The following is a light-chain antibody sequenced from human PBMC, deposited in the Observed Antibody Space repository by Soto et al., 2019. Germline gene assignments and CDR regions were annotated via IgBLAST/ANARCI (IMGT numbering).Light chain of an antibody. CDR1: QNIGKW. J-gene: IGKJ1*01. Sequence: QLTQSPSTLSASVGDIVTITCRASQNIGKWLACYQQKPGKAPNLLISDASRLESGVPSRFRGRGSGTNFTLAISRLQPDDFATYCCHQYHXDRTCGQGTKV. CDR3: HQYHXDRT. CDR2: DAS. V-gene: IGKV1-5*01.